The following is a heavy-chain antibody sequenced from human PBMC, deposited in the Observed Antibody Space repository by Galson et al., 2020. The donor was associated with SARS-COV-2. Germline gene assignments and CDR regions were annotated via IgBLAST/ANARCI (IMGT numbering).Heavy chain of an antibody. V-gene: IGHV3-21*01. CDR3: AREPLYYDFWSGPEYFQH. D-gene: IGHD3-3*01. CDR2: ISSSSSYI. Sequence: GGSLRLSCAASGFTFSSYSMNWVRQAPGKGLEWVSSISSSSSYIYYADSVKGRLTISRDNAKNSLYLQMNSLRAEDTAVYYCAREPLYYDFWSGPEYFQHWGQGTLVTVSS. CDR1: GFTFSSYS. J-gene: IGHJ1*01.